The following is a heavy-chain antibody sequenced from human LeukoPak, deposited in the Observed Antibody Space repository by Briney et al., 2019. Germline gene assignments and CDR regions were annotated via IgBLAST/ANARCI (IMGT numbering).Heavy chain of an antibody. CDR2: ISSSGTFI. J-gene: IGHJ3*02. D-gene: IGHD1-26*01. CDR1: GFTFSNYN. Sequence: PGGSLRLSCATSGFTFSNYNMNWVRQVPGKGLEWVSSISSSGTFIYYADSVKGRFTISRDSAKNSLYLQMNSLRAEDTAVYCCARGGSGTYNAFVIWRQGTMVTVSS. CDR3: ARGGSGTYNAFVI. V-gene: IGHV3-21*01.